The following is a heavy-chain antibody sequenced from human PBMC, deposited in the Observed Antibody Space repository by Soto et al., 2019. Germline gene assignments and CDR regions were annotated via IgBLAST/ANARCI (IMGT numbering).Heavy chain of an antibody. Sequence: ASVKVSCKASGYTFTSYDINWVRQATGQGLEWMGWMNPNSGNTGYAQKLQGRVTMTRNTSISTAYMELSSLRSEDTALYYCAKDIRGWYDIDYWGQGTLVTVSS. D-gene: IGHD6-19*01. CDR2: MNPNSGNT. V-gene: IGHV1-8*01. J-gene: IGHJ4*02. CDR3: AKDIRGWYDIDY. CDR1: GYTFTSYD.